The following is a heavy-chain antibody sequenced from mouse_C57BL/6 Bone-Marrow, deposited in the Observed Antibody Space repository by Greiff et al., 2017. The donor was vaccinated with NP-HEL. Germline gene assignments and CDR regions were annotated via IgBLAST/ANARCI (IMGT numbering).Heavy chain of an antibody. CDR1: GFTFSSYG. V-gene: IGHV5-6*01. CDR2: ISSGGSYT. J-gene: IGHJ2*01. Sequence: EVQLVESGGDLVKPGGSLKLSCAASGFTFSSYGMSWVRQTPDKRLEWVATISSGGSYTYYPDSVKGRFTISRDNAKNTLYLQMSSLKSGDTAMYFCAINFYGGYWGQGTTPPGSS. D-gene: IGHD1-1*01. CDR3: AINFYGGY.